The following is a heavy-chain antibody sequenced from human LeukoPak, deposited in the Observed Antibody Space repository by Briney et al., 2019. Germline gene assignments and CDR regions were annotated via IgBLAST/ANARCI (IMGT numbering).Heavy chain of an antibody. CDR2: IYSGGST. CDR1: GFTFSSNY. D-gene: IGHD5-24*01. J-gene: IGHJ4*02. CDR3: ARGRDGYKCHLYY. V-gene: IGHV3-53*01. Sequence: GGSLSLSCAASGFTFSSNYMSWVRQAPGKGLEGVSVIYSGGSTYYADSVKGRLTISRHNSKNTLYLQMNSLRAEDTAVYYCARGRDGYKCHLYYWGQGTVVTVSS.